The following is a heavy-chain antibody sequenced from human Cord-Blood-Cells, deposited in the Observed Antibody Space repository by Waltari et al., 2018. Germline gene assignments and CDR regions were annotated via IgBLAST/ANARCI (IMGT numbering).Heavy chain of an antibody. J-gene: IGHJ3*02. CDR2: IIPIFGTE. Sequence: QVQLVQSGAEVKKPGSSVKVSCKASGGTFSSYAISWVRQAPGQGLEWMGGIIPIFGTENNAQKFQCSVTITADKSTSTAYMELGSLGVEDTAVYYLARGGGGDNNWDDAFDIWGQGTMVTVSS. D-gene: IGHD1-20*01. V-gene: IGHV1-69*06. CDR3: ARGGGGDNNWDDAFDI. CDR1: GGTFSSYA.